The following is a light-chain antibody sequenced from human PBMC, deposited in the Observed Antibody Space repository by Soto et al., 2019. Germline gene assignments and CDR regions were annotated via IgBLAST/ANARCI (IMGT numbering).Light chain of an antibody. Sequence: EIVLTQSPGTLSLSPGERATLSCRASQTVSAAYLAWYQQKPGQAPRLLIYGASSRATGIPDRFSGIGSGTDFTLTISRLEPEDFVVYYCQQYFSSPRTFGPGTKVEI. CDR3: QQYFSSPRT. J-gene: IGKJ1*01. CDR2: GAS. CDR1: QTVSAAY. V-gene: IGKV3-20*01.